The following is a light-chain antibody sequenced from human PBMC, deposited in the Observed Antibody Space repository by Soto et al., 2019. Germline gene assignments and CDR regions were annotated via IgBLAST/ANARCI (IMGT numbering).Light chain of an antibody. V-gene: IGLV2-23*01. CDR3: CSYAGSPTYV. CDR2: EGS. J-gene: IGLJ1*01. Sequence: QSALTQPASVSGSPGQSITISCTGTSSDVGSYNLVSWYQQHPGKAPQLMIYEGSNRPSGVYNRFSGSKSGSTASLTISGLQAEDAADYYCCSYAGSPTYVFGTGTKLTVL. CDR1: SSDVGSYNL.